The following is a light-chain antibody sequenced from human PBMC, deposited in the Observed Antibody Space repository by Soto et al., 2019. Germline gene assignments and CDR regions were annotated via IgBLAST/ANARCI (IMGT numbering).Light chain of an antibody. CDR3: SSYTSDTSPYV. Sequence: QSVLTQPDSVSGSPGQSITISCTGTSSDVGGYNYVSWYQLHPGKAPKLIIYEVNNRPSGLSNRFSGSKSGNTASLTISGLQADDEGDYYCSSYTSDTSPYVFGTGTKLTVL. CDR1: SSDVGGYNY. J-gene: IGLJ1*01. V-gene: IGLV2-14*01. CDR2: EVN.